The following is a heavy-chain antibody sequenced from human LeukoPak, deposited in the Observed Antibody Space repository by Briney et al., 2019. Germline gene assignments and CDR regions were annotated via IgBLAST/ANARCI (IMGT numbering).Heavy chain of an antibody. CDR2: ISSSGSTI. V-gene: IGHV3-48*03. CDR3: ARDRSGSSPFDY. CDR1: GFTFSSYE. Sequence: GGSLRLSCAASGFTFSSYEMNWARQAPGKGLEWVSYISSSGSTIYYADSVKGRFTISRDNAKNSLYLQMNSLRAEDTAVYYCARDRSGSSPFDYWGQGTLVTVSS. D-gene: IGHD1-26*01. J-gene: IGHJ4*02.